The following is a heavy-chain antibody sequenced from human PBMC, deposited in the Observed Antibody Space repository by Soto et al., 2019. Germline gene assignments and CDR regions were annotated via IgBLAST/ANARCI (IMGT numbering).Heavy chain of an antibody. CDR3: ASRGDIVVVPAATTYYYYYGMDV. Sequence: ASVKVSCKASGNRFSTYGITWVRQAPGRGLEWMGWTNFYSANTKYAQKFQGRVTMTTDTSTSTAYMELSSLRSEDTAVYYCASRGDIVVVPAATTYYYYYGMDVWGQGTTVTVSS. D-gene: IGHD2-2*01. J-gene: IGHJ6*02. CDR2: TNFYSANT. CDR1: GNRFSTYG. V-gene: IGHV1-18*04.